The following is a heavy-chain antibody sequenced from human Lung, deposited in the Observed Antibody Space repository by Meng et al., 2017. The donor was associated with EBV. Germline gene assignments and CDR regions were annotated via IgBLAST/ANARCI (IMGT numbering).Heavy chain of an antibody. J-gene: IGHJ4*02. CDR1: GYTFTNYA. D-gene: IGHD3-10*01. CDR3: ARDQGAWFGEAPRFNY. Sequence: LVQAGAEVKKPGASVKGSCKASGYTFTNYAMHWVRQAPGQRLEWMGWINAGNGNTKYSQKFQGRVTITRDTSASTAYMELSSLRSEDTAVYYCARDQGAWFGEAPRFNYWGQGTLVTVSS. CDR2: INAGNGNT. V-gene: IGHV1-3*01.